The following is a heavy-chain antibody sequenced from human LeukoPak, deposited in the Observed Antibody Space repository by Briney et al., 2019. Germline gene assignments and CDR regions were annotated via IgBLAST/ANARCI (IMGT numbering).Heavy chain of an antibody. CDR2: ISAYNGNT. CDR1: GYTFTSYG. J-gene: IGHJ3*02. CDR3: ARVGDILTGYYPDDAFDI. D-gene: IGHD3-9*01. Sequence: ASVKVSCKASGYTFTSYGISWVRQAPGQGLEWMGWISAYNGNTNYAQKLQGRVTMTTDTSTSTAYMKLRSLRSDDTAVYYCARVGDILTGYYPDDAFDIWGQGTMVTVSS. V-gene: IGHV1-18*01.